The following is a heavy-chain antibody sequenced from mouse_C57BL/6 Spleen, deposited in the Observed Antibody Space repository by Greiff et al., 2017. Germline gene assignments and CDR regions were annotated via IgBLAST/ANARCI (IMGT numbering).Heavy chain of an antibody. Sequence: EVKLMESGGGLVKPGGSLKLSCAASGFTFSSYTMSWVRQTPEKRLEWVATISGGGGNTYYPDSVKGRFTISRDNAKNTLYLQMSSLRSEDTALYYCARHRFTLEFDYWGQGTTLTVSS. V-gene: IGHV5-9*01. CDR2: ISGGGGNT. J-gene: IGHJ2*01. CDR1: GFTFSSYT. CDR3: ARHRFTLEFDY.